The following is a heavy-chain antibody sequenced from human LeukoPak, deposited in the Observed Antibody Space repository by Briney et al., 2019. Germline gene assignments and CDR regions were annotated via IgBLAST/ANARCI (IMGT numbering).Heavy chain of an antibody. CDR1: GFTFSSYE. V-gene: IGHV3-48*03. CDR3: ARDPAAAAGTVGY. CDR2: ISSSGSTI. Sequence: GGSLRLSCAASGFTFSSYEMNWVRQAPGKGLEWVSYISSSGSTIYYADSVKGRFTISRDNAKNSLYLQMNSLRAEDTAVYYCARDPAAAAGTVGYWGQGTLVTVSS. D-gene: IGHD6-13*01. J-gene: IGHJ4*02.